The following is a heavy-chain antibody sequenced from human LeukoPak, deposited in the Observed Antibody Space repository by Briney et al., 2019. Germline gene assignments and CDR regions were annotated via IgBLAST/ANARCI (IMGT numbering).Heavy chain of an antibody. CDR3: ARDLFEN. Sequence: PGGSLRLSRAASGFTFSSNSMKWVRQAPGKGLEWVSYISSSSTTILYADSVKGRFTISRDNAKNSLHLQMNSLRAEDTAVYYCARDLFENWGQGTLVTVSS. CDR2: ISSSSTTI. CDR1: GFTFSSNS. D-gene: IGHD3-10*02. J-gene: IGHJ4*02. V-gene: IGHV3-48*01.